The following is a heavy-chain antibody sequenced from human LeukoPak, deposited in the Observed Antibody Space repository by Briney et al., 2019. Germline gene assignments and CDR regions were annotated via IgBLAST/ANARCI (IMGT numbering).Heavy chain of an antibody. Sequence: GGSLRLSCAASGFAFSHYSMNWVRQAPGKGLEWISYIGISSGNTKYADSVKGRFAISGDKAKNSVYLQMNSLRVEDMAVYYCARDTKYALDNWGQGTLVTVSS. J-gene: IGHJ4*02. CDR1: GFAFSHYS. CDR3: ARDTKYALDN. CDR2: IGISSGNT. V-gene: IGHV3-48*01. D-gene: IGHD2-2*01.